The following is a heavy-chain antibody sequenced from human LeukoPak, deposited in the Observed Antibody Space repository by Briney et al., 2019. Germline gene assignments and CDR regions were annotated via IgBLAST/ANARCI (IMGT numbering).Heavy chain of an antibody. V-gene: IGHV4-34*01. CDR3: ARLPSPYYYGSGRGRRYYFDY. Sequence: KPSETLSLTCAVYGGSFSGYYWSWIRQPPGKGLEWIGEINHSGSTNYNPSLKSRVTISVDTSKNQFSLKLSSVTAADTAVYYCARLPSPYYYGSGRGRRYYFDYWGQGTLVTVSS. CDR2: INHSGST. J-gene: IGHJ4*02. CDR1: GGSFSGYY. D-gene: IGHD3-10*01.